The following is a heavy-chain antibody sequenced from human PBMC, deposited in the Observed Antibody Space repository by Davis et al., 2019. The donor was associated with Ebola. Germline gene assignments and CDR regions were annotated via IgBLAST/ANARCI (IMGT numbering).Heavy chain of an antibody. CDR1: GFTVSNNY. Sequence: GESLKISCAASGFTVSNNYMSWVRQAPGKGLEWVSVIYSGDNTYYADSVKGRLTASRDNSKNTLYLQMNGLRLEDTAIYFCARDRNWGCEYWGQGTLVTVSS. D-gene: IGHD3-16*01. CDR2: IYSGDNT. V-gene: IGHV3-66*02. CDR3: ARDRNWGCEY. J-gene: IGHJ4*02.